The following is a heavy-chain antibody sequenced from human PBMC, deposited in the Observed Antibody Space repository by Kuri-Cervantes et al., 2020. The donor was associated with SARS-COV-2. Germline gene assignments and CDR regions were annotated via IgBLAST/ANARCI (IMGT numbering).Heavy chain of an antibody. V-gene: IGHV3-48*02. CDR3: ATMGATTSNYYYGLDV. Sequence: GESLKISCAASGFNFSSCSMNWIRQAPGKGLEWVAYISGGSSTVHYADSVKGRFTISRDNAKNSLYLQMNSLRHEDTAVYYRATMGATTSNYYYGLDVWGHGTTVTVSS. J-gene: IGHJ6*02. CDR2: ISGGSSTV. D-gene: IGHD1-26*01. CDR1: GFNFSSCS.